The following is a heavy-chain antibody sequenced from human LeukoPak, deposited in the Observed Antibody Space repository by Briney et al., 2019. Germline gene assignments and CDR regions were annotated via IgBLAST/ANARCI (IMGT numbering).Heavy chain of an antibody. J-gene: IGHJ5*02. D-gene: IGHD2-2*01. CDR1: GDSVSSNSAA. V-gene: IGHV6-1*01. CDR3: VRGSHCSSTSCFDFDP. Sequence: SQTLSLTCAISGDSVSSNSAAWHWIRQSPSRGLEWLGRTYYRSKWYNDYAVSVKSRITINPDTSKNQFSLQLNSVTPEDTAVYYCVRGSHCSSTSCFDFDPWGQGTLVTVSS. CDR2: TYYRSKWYN.